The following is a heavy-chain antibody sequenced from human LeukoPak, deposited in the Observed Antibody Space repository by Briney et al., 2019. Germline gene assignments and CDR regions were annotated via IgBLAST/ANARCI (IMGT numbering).Heavy chain of an antibody. D-gene: IGHD5-24*01. Sequence: SSETLSLTCTVSGGSISSGDYYWSWIRQHPGKGLEWIGYIYYSGTTYYNPSLKSRVTISVDTSKNQSSLKLSSVTAADTAVSYCARVEAATTNPRFDYWGQGTLVTVSS. CDR3: ARVEAATTNPRFDY. CDR1: GGSISSGDYY. V-gene: IGHV4-31*03. CDR2: IYYSGTT. J-gene: IGHJ4*02.